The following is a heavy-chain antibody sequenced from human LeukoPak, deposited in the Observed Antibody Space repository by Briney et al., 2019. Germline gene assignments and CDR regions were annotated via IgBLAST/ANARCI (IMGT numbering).Heavy chain of an antibody. J-gene: IGHJ5*02. V-gene: IGHV3-48*02. CDR1: GFTFSSYS. Sequence: GGSLRLSCAASGFTFSSYSMNWVRQAPGKGLDWVSYISPGRSTIYYADSVKGRFTISRDNAMNSLYLRMNILRDEDTAVYYCARDLVIVVVPASWFYPWGQGTLVTVSS. D-gene: IGHD2-2*03. CDR2: ISPGRSTI. CDR3: ARDLVIVVVPASWFYP.